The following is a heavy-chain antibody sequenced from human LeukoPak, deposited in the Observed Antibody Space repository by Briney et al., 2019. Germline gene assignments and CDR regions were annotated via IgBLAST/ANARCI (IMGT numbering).Heavy chain of an antibody. J-gene: IGHJ4*02. CDR1: GVAFSDHY. V-gene: IGHV3-11*05. D-gene: IGHD6-13*01. Sequence: GVSLRLSCAASGVAFSDHYMNWIRQAPGKGLECVSYISPTSAYTDYADSVKGRFTVSRDNAKNSLYLEMNSLRAEDTAVYFCATAGVAAAGGFDYWGQGTLVTVSS. CDR2: ISPTSAYT. CDR3: ATAGVAAAGGFDY.